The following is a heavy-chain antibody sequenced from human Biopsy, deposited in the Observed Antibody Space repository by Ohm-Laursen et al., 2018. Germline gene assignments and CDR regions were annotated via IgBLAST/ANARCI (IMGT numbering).Heavy chain of an antibody. CDR3: ARAVRNQMLSTV. CDR2: VKPVSKNT. CDR1: GYTFTSYD. D-gene: IGHD2-2*01. J-gene: IGHJ6*02. V-gene: IGHV1-8*01. Sequence: ASVKVSCKTYGYTFTSYDISWMRQVSGQGLEWIGWVKPVSKNTVSVKDFRGRVTLTGDTSSSTSYMELRSLTSRDTAIYYCARAVRNQMLSTVWGQGTAVTVSS.